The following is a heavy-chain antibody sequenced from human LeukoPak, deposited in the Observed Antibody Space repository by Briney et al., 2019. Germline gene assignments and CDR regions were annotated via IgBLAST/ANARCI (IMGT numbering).Heavy chain of an antibody. Sequence: PGGSLRLSCAASGFPFSSYEMNWVRQAPGKGLEWVSYISSGGSTIYYADSVKGRFTISRDNAKNTLYLQMNSLRAEDTAVYYCARDSSSWSRGWFDPWGQGTLVTVSS. CDR1: GFPFSSYE. CDR2: ISSGGSTI. J-gene: IGHJ5*02. CDR3: ARDSSSWSRGWFDP. V-gene: IGHV3-48*03. D-gene: IGHD6-13*01.